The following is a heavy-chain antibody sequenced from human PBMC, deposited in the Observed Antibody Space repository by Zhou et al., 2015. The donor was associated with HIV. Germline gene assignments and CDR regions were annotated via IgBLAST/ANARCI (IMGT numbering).Heavy chain of an antibody. J-gene: IGHJ4*02. V-gene: IGHV3-33*04. CDR3: VRDINKDPQKYFDL. D-gene: IGHD1/OR15-1a*01. CDR1: GVTLNTYA. Sequence: VQLLESGGAFVQPGGSLRLSCAVYGVTLNTYAMSWVRQAPGKGLEWVSFIWYHGNEVNYADSVKGRFIISRDNQRGRMSLRMNSLTPEDTAVYYCVRDINKDPQKYFDLWGEGVVVTVSS. CDR2: IWYHGNEV.